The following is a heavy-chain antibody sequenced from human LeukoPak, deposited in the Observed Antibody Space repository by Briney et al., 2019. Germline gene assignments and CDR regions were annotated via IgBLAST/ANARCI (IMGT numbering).Heavy chain of an antibody. Sequence: ASVKVSCKASGGTFSSYAVSWVRQAPGQGLEWMGGIIPIFGTANYAQKFQGRVTITTDESTSTAYMELSSLRSEDTAVYYCARAGYYDYVWPFYWGQGTLVTVSS. CDR2: IIPIFGTA. D-gene: IGHD3-16*01. V-gene: IGHV1-69*05. CDR1: GGTFSSYA. CDR3: ARAGYYDYVWPFY. J-gene: IGHJ4*02.